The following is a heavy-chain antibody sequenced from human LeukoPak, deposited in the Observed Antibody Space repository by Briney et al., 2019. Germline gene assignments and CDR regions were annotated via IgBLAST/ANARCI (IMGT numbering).Heavy chain of an antibody. D-gene: IGHD3-10*01. CDR2: MNPNSGNT. Sequence: ASVKVSCKASGYTFTSYDINWVRQATGQGLEWMGWMNPNSGNTGYAQKFQGRVTMTEDTSTDTAYMELSSLRSEDTAVYYCATGTPWYYYGSGSWGGYYFDYWGQGTLVTVSS. J-gene: IGHJ4*02. CDR1: GYTFTSYD. CDR3: ATGTPWYYYGSGSWGGYYFDY. V-gene: IGHV1-8*01.